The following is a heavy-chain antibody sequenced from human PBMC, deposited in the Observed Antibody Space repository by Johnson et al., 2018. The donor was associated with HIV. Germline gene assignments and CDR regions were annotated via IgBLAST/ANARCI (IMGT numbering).Heavy chain of an antibody. Sequence: QLVESGGGLVQPGGSLRLSCAASGFTFSGYAMSWVRQAPGKGLDWVSTISGSGGSTYSADSVKGRFTISRDNSENTLYLQMNSLRAEDTAVYYCAKGGGSGWSDAFDIWGQGTMVTVSS. CDR3: AKGGGSGWSDAFDI. V-gene: IGHV3-23*04. D-gene: IGHD6-19*01. CDR1: GFTFSGYA. J-gene: IGHJ3*02. CDR2: ISGSGGST.